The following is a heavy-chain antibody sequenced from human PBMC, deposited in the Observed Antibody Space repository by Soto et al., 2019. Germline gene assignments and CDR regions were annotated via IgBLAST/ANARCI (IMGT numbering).Heavy chain of an antibody. J-gene: IGHJ4*02. CDR2: IYYSGST. Sequence: SETLSLTCTVSGGSISSYYWSWIRQPPGKGLEWIGYIYYSGSTNYNPSLKSRVTISVDTSKNQFSLKLSSVTAADTAAYYCALHGSGSYSVFDYWRQGTLVTVSS. D-gene: IGHD3-10*01. CDR3: ALHGSGSYSVFDY. CDR1: GGSISSYY. V-gene: IGHV4-59*01.